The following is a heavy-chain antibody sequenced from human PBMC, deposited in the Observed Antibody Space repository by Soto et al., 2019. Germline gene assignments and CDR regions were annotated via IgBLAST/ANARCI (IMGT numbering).Heavy chain of an antibody. CDR3: ARDGGYSSGYDD. CDR2: IWYDGSNK. Sequence: QVQLVESGGGVVQPGRSLRLSCAASGFTFSSYGMHWVRQAPGKGLEWVAVIWYDGSNKYYADSVKGRFTISRDNSKNTLYLQMNSLRAEDTAVYYCARDGGYSSGYDDWGQGALVTVSS. D-gene: IGHD6-19*01. J-gene: IGHJ4*02. CDR1: GFTFSSYG. V-gene: IGHV3-33*01.